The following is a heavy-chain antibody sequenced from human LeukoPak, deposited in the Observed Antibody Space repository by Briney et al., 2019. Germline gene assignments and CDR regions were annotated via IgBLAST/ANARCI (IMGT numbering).Heavy chain of an antibody. D-gene: IGHD4-17*01. J-gene: IGHJ4*02. CDR3: ARIAGYGDYRGGADY. CDR1: GGSFSGYY. V-gene: IGHV4-34*01. Sequence: SETLSLTCAVYGGSFSGYYWSWIRQPPGKGLEWIGEINHSGSTNYNPSLKSRVTISVDTSKNQFSLKLSSVTAADTAVYYCARIAGYGDYRGGADYWGQGTLVTVSS. CDR2: INHSGST.